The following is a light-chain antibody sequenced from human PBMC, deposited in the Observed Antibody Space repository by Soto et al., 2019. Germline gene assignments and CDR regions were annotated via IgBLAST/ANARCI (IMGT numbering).Light chain of an antibody. Sequence: EIEMTQSPATLSVSPGETVALSCRASQSVDINLAWYQQKGGQAPRLLVYGPSTRATGIPARFSGNGSGTEFTLTITGLQSEDFAVYYCQQYNNWPAMYTFGQGTKLEIK. J-gene: IGKJ2*01. CDR1: QSVDIN. CDR2: GPS. V-gene: IGKV3D-15*01. CDR3: QQYNNWPAMYT.